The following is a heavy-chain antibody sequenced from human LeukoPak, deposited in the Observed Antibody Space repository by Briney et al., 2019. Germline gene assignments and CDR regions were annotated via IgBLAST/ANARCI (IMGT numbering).Heavy chain of an antibody. Sequence: PSETRSLTCAVYGGSFSGYYWGWIRQPPGKGLEWIGEINHSGSTNYNPSLKSRVTISADTSKKQFSLKLSSVTAADTAVYYCARVPYGGISLDIWGQGTMVTVSS. D-gene: IGHD2-15*01. J-gene: IGHJ3*02. CDR3: ARVPYGGISLDI. V-gene: IGHV4-34*01. CDR1: GGSFSGYY. CDR2: INHSGST.